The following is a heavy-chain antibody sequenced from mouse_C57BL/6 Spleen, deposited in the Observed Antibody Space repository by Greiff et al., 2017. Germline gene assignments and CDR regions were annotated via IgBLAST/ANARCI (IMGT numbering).Heavy chain of an antibody. J-gene: IGHJ4*01. Sequence: EVKLQQSGPELVKPGASVKIPCKASGYTFTDYNMDWVKQSHGKSLEWIGDINPNNGGTIYNQKFKGKATLTVDKSSSTAYMELRSLTSEDTAVYYCARSYYSNDYAMDYWGQGTSVTVSS. CDR2: INPNNGGT. CDR1: GYTFTDYN. D-gene: IGHD2-5*01. CDR3: ARSYYSNDYAMDY. V-gene: IGHV1-18*01.